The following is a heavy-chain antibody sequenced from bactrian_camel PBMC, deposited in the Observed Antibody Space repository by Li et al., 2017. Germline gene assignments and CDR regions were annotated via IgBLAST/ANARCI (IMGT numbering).Heavy chain of an antibody. V-gene: IGHV3S53*01. CDR3: AGRYGDTLYPLGEFEYAD. CDR1: GITDSTYY. CDR2: IDGAGIT. Sequence: HVQLVESGGGSVQAGGSLRLSCSASGITDSTYYMGWFRQAPGKEREGVAAIDGAGITTYAVSVKGRFTISKDNAKNTLFLQMNNLNPDDTAIYYCAGRYGDTLYPLGEFEYADWVQGTQVTVS. J-gene: IGHJ4*01. D-gene: IGHD1*01.